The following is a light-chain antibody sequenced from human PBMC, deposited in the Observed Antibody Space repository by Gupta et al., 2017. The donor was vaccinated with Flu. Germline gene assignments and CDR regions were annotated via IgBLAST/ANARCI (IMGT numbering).Light chain of an antibody. Sequence: ERATLSCRASQSVSSSYLAWYQQKPGQAPRLLIYGASSRATGIPDRFSRSGSGTDFTLTISRLEPEDFAVYYCQQYGSSPQTFGQGTKLEIK. CDR3: QQYGSSPQT. J-gene: IGKJ2*01. V-gene: IGKV3-20*01. CDR2: GAS. CDR1: QSVSSSY.